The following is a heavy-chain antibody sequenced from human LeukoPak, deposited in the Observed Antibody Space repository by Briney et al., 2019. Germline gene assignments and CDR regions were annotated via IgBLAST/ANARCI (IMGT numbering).Heavy chain of an antibody. Sequence: GASVKGSCKASGYTFTGYYMHWVRQAPGQGREWMGWINPNSGGTNYAQKFQGWVTMTRDTSISTAYMELSRLRSDDTAVYYCARRGRDYYYGMDVWGQGTTVTVSS. CDR3: ARRGRDYYYGMDV. J-gene: IGHJ6*02. CDR1: GYTFTGYY. CDR2: INPNSGGT. V-gene: IGHV1-2*04.